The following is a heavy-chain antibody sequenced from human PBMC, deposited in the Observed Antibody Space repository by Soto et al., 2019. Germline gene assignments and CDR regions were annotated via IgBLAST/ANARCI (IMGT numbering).Heavy chain of an antibody. D-gene: IGHD4-17*01. CDR1: GFTVSGSY. CDR2: MYSGGST. Sequence: EVQLVESGGGLGQPGGSLRLSCAAFGFTVSGSYMTWVRQAPGKGLEWVSVMYSGGSTYYADSVKGRFTVSRDTSKNTLYLQMNNLRAENTAVYYCTRDSSPTVTADSWGQGTLVTVSS. CDR3: TRDSSPTVTADS. V-gene: IGHV3-66*01. J-gene: IGHJ4*02.